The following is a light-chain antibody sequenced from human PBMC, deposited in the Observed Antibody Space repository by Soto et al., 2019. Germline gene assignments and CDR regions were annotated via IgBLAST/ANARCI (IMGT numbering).Light chain of an antibody. CDR2: KVS. J-gene: IGKJ5*01. Sequence: DVVMTQSPLSLPVTLGQPASISCKSSQSLVYIDGDTYLNWFQQRPGQSPRRLIYKVSNRDSGVPDRFSGSGSGTDFTLEISRVEAEDVGVYYFMQAAHWPRTFGQGTRLEIK. V-gene: IGKV2-30*01. CDR1: QSLVYIDGDTY. CDR3: MQAAHWPRT.